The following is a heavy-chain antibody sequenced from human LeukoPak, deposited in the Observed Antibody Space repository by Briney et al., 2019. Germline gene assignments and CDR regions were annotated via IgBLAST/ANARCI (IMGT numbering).Heavy chain of an antibody. Sequence: ASVNVSHMSSGYTLPGYFLHGVRQAPAQGRAWVGWINPICGDTNYAQMFQGRVTKTRDTSISTAYMELSSLRYDDTAVYSCASRGGSGKYDFDFWGQGTLVTVSS. D-gene: IGHD3-10*01. J-gene: IGHJ4*02. V-gene: IGHV1-2*02. CDR2: INPICGDT. CDR1: GYTLPGYF. CDR3: ASRGGSGKYDFDF.